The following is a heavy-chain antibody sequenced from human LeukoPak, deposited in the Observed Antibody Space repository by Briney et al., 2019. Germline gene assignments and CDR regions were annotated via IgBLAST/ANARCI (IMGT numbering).Heavy chain of an antibody. CDR1: GLAFSVYS. CDR3: ARAYYYDSSGYYYPIDY. J-gene: IGHJ4*02. Sequence: GCSLRLCCAAPGLAFSVYSMSWVLQATGKGLEWVSSITSSSSYLYYADSVKGRFTISRDNAKNSLYLQMNSLRAEDTAVYYCARAYYYDSSGYYYPIDYWGQGTLVTVSS. V-gene: IGHV3-21*01. CDR2: ITSSSSYL. D-gene: IGHD3-22*01.